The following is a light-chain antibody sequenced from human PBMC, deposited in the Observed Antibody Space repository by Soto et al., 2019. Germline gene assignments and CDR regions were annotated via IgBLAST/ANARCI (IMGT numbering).Light chain of an antibody. Sequence: EIVLTQSPATLSLSPGERATLSCRASQSVSNYLAWYQQKPGQAPRLLIHDASTRATGIPARFSGSGSGTDFTLTITTLEPEDFAGYYCQQHINRLSFGGGTKVEIK. CDR1: QSVSNY. CDR3: QQHINRLS. CDR2: DAS. J-gene: IGKJ4*02. V-gene: IGKV3-11*01.